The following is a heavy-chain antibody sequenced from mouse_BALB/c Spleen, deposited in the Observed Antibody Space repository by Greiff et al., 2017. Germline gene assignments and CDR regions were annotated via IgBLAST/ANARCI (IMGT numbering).Heavy chain of an antibody. D-gene: IGHD2-3*01. CDR1: GDSITSGY. CDR2: ISYSGST. J-gene: IGHJ2*01. CDR3: ARSLDGYPFFDY. V-gene: IGHV3-8*02. Sequence: EVKLLESGPSLVKPSQTLSLTCSVTGDSITSGYWNWIRKFPGNKLEYMGYISYSGSTYYNPSLKSRISITRDTSKNQYYLQLNSVTTEDTATYYCARSLDGYPFFDYWGQGTTLTVSS.